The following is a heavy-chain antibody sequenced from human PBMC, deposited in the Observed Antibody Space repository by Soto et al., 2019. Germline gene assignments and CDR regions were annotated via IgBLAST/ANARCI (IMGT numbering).Heavy chain of an antibody. J-gene: IGHJ4*02. Sequence: PSETLSLTCAVSGGSISSGGYSWSWIRQPPGKGLEWIGYIYHSGSTYYNPSLKSRVTISVDRSKNQFSLKLSSVTAADTAVYYCARARATIAAAAIFDGWGQGTLVTVAS. V-gene: IGHV4-30-2*01. CDR2: IYHSGST. CDR1: GGSISSGGYS. CDR3: ARARATIAAAAIFDG. D-gene: IGHD6-13*01.